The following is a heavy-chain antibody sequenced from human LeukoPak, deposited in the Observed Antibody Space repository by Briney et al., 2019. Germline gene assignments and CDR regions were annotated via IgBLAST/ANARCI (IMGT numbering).Heavy chain of an antibody. CDR1: GYSFTSFG. D-gene: IGHD5-24*01. Sequence: ASVKVSCKASGYSFTSFGMSWVRQAPGQGLEWLGWINTNTGNPTYGQGFTGRFVFSLDTSVSTAYLQISSLKAEDTAVYYCARDPEGDGYNFDYWGQGTLVTASS. CDR3: ARDPEGDGYNFDY. CDR2: INTNTGNP. J-gene: IGHJ4*02. V-gene: IGHV7-4-1*02.